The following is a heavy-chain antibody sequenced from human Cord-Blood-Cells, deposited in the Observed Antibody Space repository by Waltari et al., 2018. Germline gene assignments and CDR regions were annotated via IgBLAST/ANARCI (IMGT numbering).Heavy chain of an antibody. Sequence: QVQLQESGPGLVKPSQTLSLTCTFSGGSISSGGYYCSWICQHPGKDLGWIGYIYYSGGIYYDPSLKGRVTISVDTSKNQFSLKLSSVTAADTAVYYCAGDRGRDYYGSGSYFDCWGQGILVTVSS. CDR3: AGDRGRDYYGSGSYFDC. CDR1: GGSISSGGYY. V-gene: IGHV4-31*03. D-gene: IGHD3-10*01. CDR2: IYYSGGI. J-gene: IGHJ4*02.